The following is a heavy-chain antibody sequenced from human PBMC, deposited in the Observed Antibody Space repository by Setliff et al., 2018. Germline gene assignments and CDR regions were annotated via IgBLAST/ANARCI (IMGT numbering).Heavy chain of an antibody. V-gene: IGHV4-34*01. CDR1: GGSFSGYY. CDR2: INHTGST. Sequence: PSETLSLTCAVYGGSFSGYYWSWIRQPPGKGLEGIGEINHTGSTNYSPSLKSRVTISVDTSKNQFSLKLNSVTAADTAVYYCARGYCSSPSCFFAGWFDPWGQGTLGTVSS. J-gene: IGHJ5*02. D-gene: IGHD2-2*01. CDR3: ARGYCSSPSCFFAGWFDP.